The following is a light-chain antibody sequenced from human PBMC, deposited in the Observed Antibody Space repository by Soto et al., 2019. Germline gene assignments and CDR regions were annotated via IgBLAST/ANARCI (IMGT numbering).Light chain of an antibody. CDR3: SSYTSDSSYV. CDR1: SSDVGLYDY. V-gene: IGLV2-14*01. J-gene: IGLJ1*01. CDR2: AVS. Sequence: QSALTQPASVSGSPGQSMAVSCTGTSSDVGLYDYVSWYQQHPRKAPQLMIVAVSNRPSGVANRFSASKSGNTAALFISGLQAEDEADYYCSSYTSDSSYVFGAETKITV.